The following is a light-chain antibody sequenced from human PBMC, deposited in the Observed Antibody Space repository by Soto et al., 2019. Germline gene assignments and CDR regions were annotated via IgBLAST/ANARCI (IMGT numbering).Light chain of an antibody. J-gene: IGKJ5*01. CDR2: GAS. V-gene: IGKV3-20*01. CDR1: QSISSTY. CDR3: QQYGSSSIT. Sequence: EIVLTQSPGTLSLSPGERAKLSCRASQSISSTYLTWYHQKPGQAPRLLIYGASSRATGIPDRFSGSGSGTDFTLTISRLEPEDFAVYYCQQYGSSSITFGQGTRLEI.